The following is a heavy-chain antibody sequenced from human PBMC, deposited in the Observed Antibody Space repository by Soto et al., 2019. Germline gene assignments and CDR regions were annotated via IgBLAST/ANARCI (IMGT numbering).Heavy chain of an antibody. Sequence: SETLSLTCAVSGGSISSYYWSWIRQSPGKGLEWIGYIHYSGSTNYNPSLKSRATISVDTSKNQFSLNLGSVTAADTAMYYCARHVSGDYAYLYWGQGTLVTVSS. D-gene: IGHD4-17*01. J-gene: IGHJ4*02. V-gene: IGHV4-59*08. CDR1: GGSISSYY. CDR3: ARHVSGDYAYLY. CDR2: IHYSGST.